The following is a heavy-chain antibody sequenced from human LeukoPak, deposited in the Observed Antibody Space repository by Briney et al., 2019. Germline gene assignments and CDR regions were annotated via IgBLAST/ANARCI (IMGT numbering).Heavy chain of an antibody. D-gene: IGHD3-22*01. CDR2: ISGSGGST. J-gene: IGHJ4*02. V-gene: IGHV3-23*01. CDR1: GFTFSSYA. CDR3: AKDRYDSSGYIFEY. Sequence: GGSVRLSCAASGFTFSSYAMSWVRQAPGKGLEWVSAISGSGGSTYYADSVKGRFTISRDNSKNTLYLQMNSLRAEDTAVCYCAKDRYDSSGYIFEYWGQGTLVTVSS.